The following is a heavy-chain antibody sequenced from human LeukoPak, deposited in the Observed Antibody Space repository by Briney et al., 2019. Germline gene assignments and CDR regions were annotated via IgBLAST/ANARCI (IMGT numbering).Heavy chain of an antibody. Sequence: ASVKVSCKASGYTFTGYYMHWVRQAPGQGLEWMGWINPNSGGTNYAQKFQGRVTMTRDTSISTAYMELSRLRSDDTAVYYCARVRGVMAYYYYMDVWGKGTTVTVSS. CDR1: GYTFTGYY. J-gene: IGHJ6*03. D-gene: IGHD3-10*01. CDR3: ARVRGVMAYYYYMDV. V-gene: IGHV1-2*02. CDR2: INPNSGGT.